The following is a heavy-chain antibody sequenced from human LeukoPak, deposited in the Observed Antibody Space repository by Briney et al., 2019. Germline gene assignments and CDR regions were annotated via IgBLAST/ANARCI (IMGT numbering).Heavy chain of an antibody. CDR1: VGSISSGNYY. Sequence: SETLSLTCTVSVGSISSGNYYYSWIRQSAGKGMEWIGNIYMSGRTRYNPSLMSRVAMSVDTSKNQFSLKISSATAADTAVYYCARDWGIAAATPYYFDHWGQGILVTVSS. V-gene: IGHV4-61*09. CDR3: ARDWGIAAATPYYFDH. D-gene: IGHD6-13*01. CDR2: IYMSGRT. J-gene: IGHJ4*02.